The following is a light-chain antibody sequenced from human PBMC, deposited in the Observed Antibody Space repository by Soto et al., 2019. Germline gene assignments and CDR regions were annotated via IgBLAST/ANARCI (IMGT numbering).Light chain of an antibody. CDR2: GAS. J-gene: IGKJ4*01. CDR3: QQYYSSPLT. V-gene: IGKV3-15*01. Sequence: ETVMTQSPATLSVSPGERATLSCRASQSVSSNLAWYQQKPGQAPRLLIYGASTRATGIPARFSGSGSGTEFTLTISSLQPEDVAVYYCQQYYSSPLTFGGGTKVDIK. CDR1: QSVSSN.